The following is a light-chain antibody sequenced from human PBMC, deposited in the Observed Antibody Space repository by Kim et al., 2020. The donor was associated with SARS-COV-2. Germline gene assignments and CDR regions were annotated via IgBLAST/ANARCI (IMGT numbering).Light chain of an antibody. CDR1: QSLLYSSNNKNK. CDR2: WAS. Sequence: DIVMTQSPDSLAVSLGERATINCKSSQSLLYSSNNKNKLAWYQQKPGQPPNLLIYWASTRESGVPDRFSGSGSGTDFTLTISSLQAEDVAVYYCQQYYSAPYTLGQGTKLEI. V-gene: IGKV4-1*01. CDR3: QQYYSAPYT. J-gene: IGKJ2*01.